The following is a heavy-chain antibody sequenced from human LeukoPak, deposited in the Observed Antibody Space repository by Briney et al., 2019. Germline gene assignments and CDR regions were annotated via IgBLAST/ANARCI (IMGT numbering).Heavy chain of an antibody. J-gene: IGHJ5*02. D-gene: IGHD2-2*01. V-gene: IGHV4-30-4*08. CDR1: GGSISSGDYS. CDR2: IYYSGST. Sequence: SQTLSLTCTVSGGSISSGDYSWTWIRQPPGKGLEWIGYIYYSGSTYYTPSLKSRVTISVDTSKNQFSLKLSSVTAADTAVYYCAREALTYCSSTSCYGNWFDPWGQGTLVTVSS. CDR3: AREALTYCSSTSCYGNWFDP.